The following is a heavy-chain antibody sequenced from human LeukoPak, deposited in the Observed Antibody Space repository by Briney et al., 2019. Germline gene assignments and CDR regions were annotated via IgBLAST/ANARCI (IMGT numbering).Heavy chain of an antibody. CDR3: ARVGYSYGSDAFDI. Sequence: SETLSLTCAVYGGSFSGYFWSWIRQPPGKGLEWIGEINHSGSTHLNPSLKSRVTISVDTSKNQFSLKLSSVTAADTAVYYCARVGYSYGSDAFDIWGQGTMVTVSS. CDR1: GGSFSGYF. V-gene: IGHV4-34*01. J-gene: IGHJ3*02. D-gene: IGHD5-18*01. CDR2: INHSGST.